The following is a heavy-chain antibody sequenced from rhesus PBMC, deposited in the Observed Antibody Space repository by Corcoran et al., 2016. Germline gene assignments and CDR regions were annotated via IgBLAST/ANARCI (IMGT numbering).Heavy chain of an antibody. J-gene: IGHJ4*01. CDR2: VDTEDGGA. V-gene: IGHV1-111*02. CDR3: ATDKYSNFRY. Sequence: EVQLVQSGAEVKKPGASVKISCKASGYTFTDYYLHWVRQAPGKWLEWRVRVDTEDGGAEHAHRFQEIATIPAETSTETAYMELSSLRSGDTAVYYCATDKYSNFRYWGQGVLVTVSS. CDR1: GYTFTDYY. D-gene: IGHD4-23*01.